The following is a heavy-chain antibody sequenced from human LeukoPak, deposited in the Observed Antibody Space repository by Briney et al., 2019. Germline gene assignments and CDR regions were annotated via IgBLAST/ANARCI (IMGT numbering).Heavy chain of an antibody. D-gene: IGHD1-26*01. V-gene: IGHV1-8*01. Sequence: ASVKVSCKASGYSFTNYDINWVRQAPGQGLEWIGWLNPNGGHAGYAQKFQGRVTITRDTSINTAYMELSSLRGDDTAVYYCARANWGVAGDPRLDFWGQGTLVAVSS. CDR3: ARANWGVAGDPRLDF. J-gene: IGHJ4*02. CDR2: LNPNGGHA. CDR1: GYSFTNYD.